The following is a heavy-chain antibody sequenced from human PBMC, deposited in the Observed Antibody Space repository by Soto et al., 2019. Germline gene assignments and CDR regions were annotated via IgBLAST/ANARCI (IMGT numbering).Heavy chain of an antibody. J-gene: IGHJ4*02. CDR2: INSDGSNI. Sequence: EVQLVESGGGLVQPGGSLRLSCAASGFTFSTHWMRWVRQAPGKGLVWVSRINSDGSNISYADSVKGRFTISRDTAKNTLYLQMNSLRAEDTAVLSGAVGGQGTLVTVSS. CDR3: AV. V-gene: IGHV3-74*01. D-gene: IGHD2-15*01. CDR1: GFTFSTHW.